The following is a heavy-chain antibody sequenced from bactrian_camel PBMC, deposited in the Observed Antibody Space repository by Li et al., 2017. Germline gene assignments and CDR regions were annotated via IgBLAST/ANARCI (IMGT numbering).Heavy chain of an antibody. CDR2: IQRHNNNA. V-gene: IGHV3-2*01. CDR3: AVRLGVRCRADWANWGTNAY. CDR1: GVTPSNNC. Sequence: HVQLVESGGGSVEAGGSLRLSCATSGVTPSNNCMAWFRQSPGKEREGIAKIQRHNNNAFYADSVKGRFTVTLDSAKNTMYLQMNQLRPDDTAMYVCAVRLGVRCRADWANWGTNAYWGQGTQVTVS. J-gene: IGHJ4*01. D-gene: IGHD5*01.